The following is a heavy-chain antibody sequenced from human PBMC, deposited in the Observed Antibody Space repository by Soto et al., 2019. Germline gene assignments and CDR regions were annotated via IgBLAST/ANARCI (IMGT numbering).Heavy chain of an antibody. V-gene: IGHV3-9*01. D-gene: IGHD2-2*03. J-gene: IGHJ4*02. CDR2: LSWNSGDI. CDR1: GFSFDDYG. Sequence: EVQLVESGGGSVQPGRSLRLSCAAYGFSFDDYGMHWVRQGPGKGLEWVSGLSWNSGDIYYAASVKGRFTISRDNAKRSLYLQMNSLRTEDTALYYCAKDNDLDRDGPFDYWGQGILVTVSS. CDR3: AKDNDLDRDGPFDY.